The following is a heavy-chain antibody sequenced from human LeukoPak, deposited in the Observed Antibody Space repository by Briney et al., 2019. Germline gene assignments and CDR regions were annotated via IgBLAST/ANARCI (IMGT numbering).Heavy chain of an antibody. J-gene: IGHJ4*02. D-gene: IGHD3-16*01. CDR2: INEDGREG. CDR3: SKGGHLDD. CDR1: RFTFSGFW. Sequence: GGSLTLSCAASRFTFSGFWMSWLHQAPAKALEWVANINEDGREGHYVNSVKGRFTISRDNGKNSLFLQMTSLRAEDTAVYYCSKGGHLDDWGPGTLVSVSS. V-gene: IGHV3-7*01.